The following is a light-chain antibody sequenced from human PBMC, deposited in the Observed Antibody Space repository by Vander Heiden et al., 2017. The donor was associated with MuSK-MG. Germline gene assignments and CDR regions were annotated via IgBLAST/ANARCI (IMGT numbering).Light chain of an antibody. CDR1: QSISSY. J-gene: IGKJ4*01. CDR2: AAS. V-gene: IGKV1-39*01. Sequence: DIQLTHSPSSLSASVGDRVTITCRASQSISSYLNWHQQKSWKAPKLLIYAASSLQSGVPSRFSASGSGTDFTLTISSLQPEDFATYYCQQSYSTPPRTFGGGTKVEIK. CDR3: QQSYSTPPRT.